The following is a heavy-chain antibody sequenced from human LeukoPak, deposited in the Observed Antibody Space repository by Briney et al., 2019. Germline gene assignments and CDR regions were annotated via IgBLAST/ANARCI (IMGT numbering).Heavy chain of an antibody. D-gene: IGHD6-25*01. CDR1: GFTFDDYA. CDR2: ISWNSGTI. Sequence: GGSLRLSCAASGFTFDDYAMHWVRQAPGKGLEWVSGISWNSGTIGYADSVKGRFTISRDNAKNSLYLQMNSLRAEDTAVYYCASLAAYDLWGRGTLVTVSS. J-gene: IGHJ2*01. V-gene: IGHV3-9*01. CDR3: ASLAAYDL.